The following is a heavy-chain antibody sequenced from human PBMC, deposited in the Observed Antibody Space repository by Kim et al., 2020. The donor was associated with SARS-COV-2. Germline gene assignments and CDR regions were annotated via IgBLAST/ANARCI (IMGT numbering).Heavy chain of an antibody. J-gene: IGHJ4*02. D-gene: IGHD3-10*01. V-gene: IGHV3-11*06. Sequence: GRFTISRENAKNSLYLQMNSLRAEDTAVYYCARDRRKPPMVRGAIYFDYWGQGTLVTVSS. CDR3: ARDRRKPPMVRGAIYFDY.